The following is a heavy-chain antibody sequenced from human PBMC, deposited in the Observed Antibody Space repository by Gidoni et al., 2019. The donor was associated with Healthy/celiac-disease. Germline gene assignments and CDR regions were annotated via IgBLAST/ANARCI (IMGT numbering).Heavy chain of an antibody. CDR1: GGSFSGYY. CDR3: ARRASSRPQDIVVVPAAYYYYYYMDV. CDR2: INHSGST. J-gene: IGHJ6*03. Sequence: QVQLQQWGAGLLKPSETLSLTCAVYGGSFSGYYWSWIRQPPGKGLEWIGEINHSGSTNYNPSLKSRVTISVDTSKNQFSLKLSSVTAADTAVYYCARRASSRPQDIVVVPAAYYYYYYMDVWGKGTTVTVSS. V-gene: IGHV4-34*01. D-gene: IGHD2-2*01.